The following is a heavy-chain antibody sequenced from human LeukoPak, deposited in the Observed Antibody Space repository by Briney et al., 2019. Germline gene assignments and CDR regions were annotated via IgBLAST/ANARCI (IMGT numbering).Heavy chain of an antibody. J-gene: IGHJ6*03. Sequence: GGSLRLSCAASGFTFSSYEMNWVRQAPGKGLEWVSYISSSGSTIYYADSVKGRFTISRDNAKNSLYLQMNSLRAEDTAVYYCARVSSEVVIFPKLHYYYYMDVWGKGTTVTVSS. D-gene: IGHD3-22*01. V-gene: IGHV3-48*03. CDR2: ISSSGSTI. CDR3: ARVSSEVVIFPKLHYYYYMDV. CDR1: GFTFSSYE.